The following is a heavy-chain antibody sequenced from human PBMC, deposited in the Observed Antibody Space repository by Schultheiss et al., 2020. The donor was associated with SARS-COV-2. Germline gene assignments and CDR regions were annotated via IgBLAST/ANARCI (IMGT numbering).Heavy chain of an antibody. V-gene: IGHV4-61*01. D-gene: IGHD3-3*01. J-gene: IGHJ6*02. CDR1: GGSVSSGSYY. Sequence: LTCTVSGGSVSSGSYYWSWIRQPPGKGLEWIGYIYYSGSTNYNPSLKSRVTISVDTSKNQFSLKLSSVTAADTAVYYCARAPGDFWSGYYTESYYYYGMDVWGQGTTVTVSS. CDR2: IYYSGST. CDR3: ARAPGDFWSGYYTESYYYYGMDV.